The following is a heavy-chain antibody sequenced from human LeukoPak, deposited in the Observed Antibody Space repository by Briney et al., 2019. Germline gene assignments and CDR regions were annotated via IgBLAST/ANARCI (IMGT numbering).Heavy chain of an antibody. CDR2: TSSSGSTI. V-gene: IGHV3-11*01. Sequence: GGSLRLSCAASGFTFSDYYMSWIRQAPGKGLEWVSYTSSSGSTIYYADSVKGRFTISRDNAKNSLYLQMNSLRAEDTAVYYCARATYCGGDCYNWAHDYWGQGTLVTVSS. CDR1: GFTFSDYY. D-gene: IGHD2-21*02. CDR3: ARATYCGGDCYNWAHDY. J-gene: IGHJ4*02.